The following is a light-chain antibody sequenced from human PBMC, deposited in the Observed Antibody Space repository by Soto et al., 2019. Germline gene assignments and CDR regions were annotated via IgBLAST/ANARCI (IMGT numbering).Light chain of an antibody. Sequence: DIQMTQSPSTLSASVGDRVTITRRASQSISVWLAWYQQKPGKAPNLLIYKASTLESGVPSRFSGSGSGTEFTLTISSLQPDDFATYYCQQSNSYPLTIGGGTKVDIK. CDR3: QQSNSYPLT. CDR2: KAS. J-gene: IGKJ4*01. CDR1: QSISVW. V-gene: IGKV1-5*03.